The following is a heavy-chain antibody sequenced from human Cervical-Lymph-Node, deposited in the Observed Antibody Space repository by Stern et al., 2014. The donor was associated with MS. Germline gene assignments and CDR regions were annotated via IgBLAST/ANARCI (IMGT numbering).Heavy chain of an antibody. J-gene: IGHJ4*02. D-gene: IGHD1-26*01. CDR1: GGTFSNSG. CDR3: ARDLGVGPTAY. CDR2: IIPLFGTT. Sequence: QLVKSGAEVRKPGSSVKVSCKASGGTFSNSGIRWVRQDPGQGLEWMGGIIPLFGTTNYAQKCQGRVTITADKSTATAFLEMRSLTSDDTAVYYCARDLGVGPTAYWGQGTLVTVSS. V-gene: IGHV1-69*06.